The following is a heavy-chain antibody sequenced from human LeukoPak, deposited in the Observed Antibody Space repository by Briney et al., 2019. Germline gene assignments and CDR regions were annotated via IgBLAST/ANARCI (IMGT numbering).Heavy chain of an antibody. CDR2: IRHTGST. J-gene: IGHJ4*02. CDR3: VRLGRAAGFYFFDY. CDR1: GGSFNDYY. D-gene: IGHD6-13*01. V-gene: IGHV4-34*01. Sequence: NPSETLSLTCAVYGGSFNDYYWSWIRQPPGKGLEWIGEIRHTGSTNYNPSLESRVTISIDTSKRHFSLKLTSVTAADTAVYYCVRLGRAAGFYFFDYWGQGSLVTVSS.